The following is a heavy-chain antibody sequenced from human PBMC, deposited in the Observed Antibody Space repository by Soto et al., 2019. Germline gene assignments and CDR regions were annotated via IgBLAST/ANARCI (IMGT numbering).Heavy chain of an antibody. J-gene: IGHJ6*02. CDR1: GYTFTSYD. CDR3: ARGNVLRFLEWIPHYYYYGMDV. CDR2: MNPNSGNT. V-gene: IGHV1-8*01. Sequence: ASVKVSCKASGYTFTSYDINWVRQATGQGLEWMGWMNPNSGNTGYAQKFQGRVTMTRNTSISTAYMELSSLRSEDTAVYYCARGNVLRFLEWIPHYYYYGMDVWGQGTTVTVSS. D-gene: IGHD3-3*01.